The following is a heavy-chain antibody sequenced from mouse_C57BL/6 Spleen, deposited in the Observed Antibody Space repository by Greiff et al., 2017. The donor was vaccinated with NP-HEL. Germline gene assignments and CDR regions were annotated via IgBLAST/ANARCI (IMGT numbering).Heavy chain of an antibody. J-gene: IGHJ1*03. D-gene: IGHD4-1*01. CDR1: GFTFSSYA. Sequence: DVHLVESGGGLVKPGGSLKLSCAASGFTFSSYAMSWVRQTPEKRLEWVATISDGGSYTYYPDNVKGRFTISRDNAKNNLYLQMSHLKSEDTAMYYCARGLTGTDWYFDVWGTGTTVTVSS. CDR3: ARGLTGTDWYFDV. CDR2: ISDGGSYT. V-gene: IGHV5-4*01.